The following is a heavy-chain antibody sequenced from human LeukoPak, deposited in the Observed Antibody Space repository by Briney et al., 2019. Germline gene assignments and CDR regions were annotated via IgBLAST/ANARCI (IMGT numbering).Heavy chain of an antibody. CDR1: GYSFSSHT. CDR3: AKVPHYGGNSPYFDS. CDR2: ISSSSSTR. V-gene: IGHV3-48*01. Sequence: HPGGSLRLFCAASGYSFSSHTMHWVRQAPGKGLEWLSYISSSSSTRYYADSVKGRFTISRDNAKSTLYLQMSSLRAEDTAVYYCAKVPHYGGNSPYFDSWGQGTLVTVSS. D-gene: IGHD4-23*01. J-gene: IGHJ4*02.